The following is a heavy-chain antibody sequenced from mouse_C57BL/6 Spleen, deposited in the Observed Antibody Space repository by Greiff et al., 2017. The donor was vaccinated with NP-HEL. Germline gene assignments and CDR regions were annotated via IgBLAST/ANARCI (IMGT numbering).Heavy chain of an antibody. Sequence: QVQLQQSGPELVKPGASVKISCKASGYSFTSYYIHWVKQRPGQGLEWIGWIYPGSGNTKYNEKFKGKATLTADTSSSTAYMQLSSLTSEDSAVYYCALLWLRYAMDYWGQGTSVTVSS. CDR2: IYPGSGNT. D-gene: IGHD1-1*02. CDR1: GYSFTSYY. J-gene: IGHJ4*01. CDR3: ALLWLRYAMDY. V-gene: IGHV1-66*01.